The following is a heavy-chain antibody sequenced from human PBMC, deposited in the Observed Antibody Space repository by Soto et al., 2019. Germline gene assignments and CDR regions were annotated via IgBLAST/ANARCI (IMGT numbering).Heavy chain of an antibody. V-gene: IGHV3-21*01. CDR1: GFTFSSYS. J-gene: IGHJ5*02. CDR3: ARDTYYYGSGSYAP. D-gene: IGHD3-10*01. Sequence: EVQLVESGGGLVKPGGSLRLSCAASGFTFSSYSMNWVRQAPGKGLEWVSSISSSSIYIYYADSVKGRFTISRDNGKNSLYLQINSLRAEESAVYYCARDTYYYGSGSYAPWGQGTGVTVSS. CDR2: ISSSSIYI.